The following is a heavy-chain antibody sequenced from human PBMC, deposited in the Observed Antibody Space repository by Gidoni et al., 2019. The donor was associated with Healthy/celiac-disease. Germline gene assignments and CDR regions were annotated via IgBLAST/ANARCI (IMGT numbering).Heavy chain of an antibody. D-gene: IGHD3-22*01. V-gene: IGHV3-23*01. CDR2: ISGSGGST. Sequence: EVQLLESGGGLVQPGGSVRLYCAASGFTFSSYAMCWVRQAPGTGLEWVSAISGSGGSTYYADSVKGRFTISRDNSKNTLYLQMNSLRAEDTAVYYCAKDRDYYDSSTPNEFAYWGQGTLVTVSS. CDR1: GFTFSSYA. CDR3: AKDRDYYDSSTPNEFAY. J-gene: IGHJ4*02.